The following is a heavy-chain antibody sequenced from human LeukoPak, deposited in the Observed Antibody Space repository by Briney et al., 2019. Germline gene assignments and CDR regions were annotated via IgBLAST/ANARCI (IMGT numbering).Heavy chain of an antibody. J-gene: IGHJ4*02. CDR3: ARIHRGTTVI. CDR1: GFTVTSYY. D-gene: IGHD4-17*01. V-gene: IGHV3-7*05. CDR2: IKQDGSEK. Sequence: GGSLRLSCAASGFTVTSYYMSWVRQAPGKGLEWVANIKQDGSEKYYVDSVKSRFTISRDNAKNSLFLQMNSLRAEDTAVFYCARIHRGTTVIWGQGTLVTVSS.